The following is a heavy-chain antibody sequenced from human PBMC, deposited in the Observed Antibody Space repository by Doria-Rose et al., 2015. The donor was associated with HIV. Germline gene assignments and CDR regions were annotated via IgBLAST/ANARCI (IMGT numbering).Heavy chain of an antibody. Sequence: QVTLKESGPVLVKPTETLTLTCTVSGVSLSSPGMGVSWIRQPPGKALEWLATIFSDDDRSHNTSLKSRLSISMHTAKSQVVLTMPDMDHVDTATYYCARIKSSRWYHKYYFDFWGQGTLVIVSA. J-gene: IGHJ4*02. CDR1: GVSLSSPGMG. V-gene: IGHV2-26*01. CDR2: IFSDDDR. D-gene: IGHD6-13*01. CDR3: ARIKSSRWYHKYYFDF.